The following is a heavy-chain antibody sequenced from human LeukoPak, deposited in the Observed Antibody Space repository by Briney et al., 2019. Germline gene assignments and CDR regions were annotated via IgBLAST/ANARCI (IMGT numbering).Heavy chain of an antibody. J-gene: IGHJ5*02. V-gene: IGHV5-51*01. Sequence: GESLKISCKGSGYSFTSQWIGWVRQMPGKGLEWMGFIYPGDSDTRYSPSLQGQVTISADKSISTAYLQWNSLKASDTAMYYCARHVGRITAADTRWFDPWGQGTLVTVSS. CDR1: GYSFTSQW. D-gene: IGHD6-13*01. CDR3: ARHVGRITAADTRWFDP. CDR2: IYPGDSDT.